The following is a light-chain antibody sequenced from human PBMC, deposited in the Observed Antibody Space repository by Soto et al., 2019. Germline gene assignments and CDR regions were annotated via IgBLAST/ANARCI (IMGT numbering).Light chain of an antibody. CDR1: QSLVHSDVNTY. J-gene: IGKJ1*01. Sequence: DIVMTQPPLSLPVTLGQPASISCRSSQSLVHSDVNTYLNWFQQRPGQSPRRLIYKVSNRDSGVPDRFSGSGSGTEFTLTISSLQPDDFASYYCQQYNSYWTFAQGTKVAIK. V-gene: IGKV2-30*02. CDR3: QQYNSYWT. CDR2: KVS.